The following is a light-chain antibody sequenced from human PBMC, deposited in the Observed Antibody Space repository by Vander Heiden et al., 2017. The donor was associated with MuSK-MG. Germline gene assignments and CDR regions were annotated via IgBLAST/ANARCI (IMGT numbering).Light chain of an antibody. CDR1: QSLVHSDGNTH. CDR3: RRGKHCRRT. CDR2: KVS. J-gene: IGKJ1*01. Sequence: DVVMTQSPLSLPVTLGQPASISCRSSQSLVHSDGNTHLNWFQQRPGQSPRRLIYKVSKRDSGVPDRFSGSGSGTDFTLKISRVEAEDVGVYYCRRGKHCRRTFGQGTMVEIK. V-gene: IGKV2-30*02.